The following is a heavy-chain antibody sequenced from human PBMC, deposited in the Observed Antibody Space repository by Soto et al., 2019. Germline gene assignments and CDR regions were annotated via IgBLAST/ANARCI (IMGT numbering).Heavy chain of an antibody. CDR2: ISANDGSA. J-gene: IGHJ4*02. Sequence: GGSLRLSCAASGFTFSSYAMNWIRQAPGEGLEWVAIISANDGSAYYANSVKGRFTISRDISKNTRYLQMNILGDEDTATYYCAKTLFSTGGFFDYWGQGTLVTVSS. CDR1: GFTFSSYA. CDR3: AKTLFSTGGFFDY. D-gene: IGHD6-25*01. V-gene: IGHV3-23*01.